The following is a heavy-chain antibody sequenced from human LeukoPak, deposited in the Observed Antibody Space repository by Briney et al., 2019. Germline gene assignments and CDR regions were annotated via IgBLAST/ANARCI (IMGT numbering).Heavy chain of an antibody. J-gene: IGHJ4*02. CDR2: IVYYGST. CDR3: ARDDYNNPGGSEY. V-gene: IGHV4-38-2*02. D-gene: IGHD4-11*01. Sequence: PSETLSLTCSVSGYSISSGYFWAWLRQPPGKGLEWIGNIVYYGSTHYNPSLKSRVTISADMSKNQFSLKLSSVTAADTAIYYCARDDYNNPGGSEYWGQGTLVTVSS. CDR1: GYSISSGYF.